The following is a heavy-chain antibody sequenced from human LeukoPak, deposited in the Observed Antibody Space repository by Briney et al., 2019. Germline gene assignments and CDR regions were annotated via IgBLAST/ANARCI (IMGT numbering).Heavy chain of an antibody. J-gene: IGHJ5*01. CDR1: GYTFTSYD. Sequence: ASVKVSCKASGYTFTSYDINWVRQATGQGLEWMGWMNPNSGNTGYAQKFQGRVTITRNTSISTAYMELSSLRSEDTAVYYCAKPPTTVINSPGWFDSWGQGTLVTVSS. D-gene: IGHD4-17*01. CDR3: AKPPTTVINSPGWFDS. CDR2: MNPNSGNT. V-gene: IGHV1-8*03.